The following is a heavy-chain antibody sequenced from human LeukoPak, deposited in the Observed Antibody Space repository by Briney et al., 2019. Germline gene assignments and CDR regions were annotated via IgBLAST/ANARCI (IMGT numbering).Heavy chain of an antibody. CDR3: VKDMGFDLLKDAFHI. D-gene: IGHD3-9*01. J-gene: IGHJ3*02. V-gene: IGHV3-9*01. Sequence: GGSLRLSCVGSGFSLDDSAMHWVRQVPGKGLEWVSSISWDSGSQAYTDSVKGRFTISRVNDKNSLYLQMNSLRPEDTALYYCVKDMGFDLLKDAFHIWGRGTLVTVSS. CDR1: GFSLDDSA. CDR2: ISWDSGSQ.